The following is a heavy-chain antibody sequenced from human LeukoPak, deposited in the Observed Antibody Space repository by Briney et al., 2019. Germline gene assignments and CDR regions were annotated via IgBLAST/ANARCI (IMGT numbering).Heavy chain of an antibody. Sequence: GGSLRLSCAASGFTFSSYGMHWVRQAPGKGLEWVAVISYDGSNKYYADSVKGRFTISRDNSKNTLYLQMNSLRAEDTAVYYCAKDHGQQLALDYWDQGTLVTVSS. CDR3: AKDHGQQLALDY. D-gene: IGHD6-13*01. CDR2: ISYDGSNK. V-gene: IGHV3-30*18. J-gene: IGHJ4*02. CDR1: GFTFSSYG.